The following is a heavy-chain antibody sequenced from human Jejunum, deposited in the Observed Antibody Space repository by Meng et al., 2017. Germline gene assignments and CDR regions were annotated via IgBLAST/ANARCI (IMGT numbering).Heavy chain of an antibody. CDR1: GFSIGDYW. CDR3: VRTKIWGGRGDYYYAMDF. D-gene: IGHD3-16*01. Sequence: GGSLRLSCAASGFSIGDYWMHWVRQAAGKGLAWVSRINNGGRIITYADSVRGRFTISRDNSKNTVYLEMNSLGAEDTAVYFCVRTKIWGGRGDYYYAMDFWGQGTMVTVSS. CDR2: INNGGRII. V-gene: IGHV3-74*01. J-gene: IGHJ6*02.